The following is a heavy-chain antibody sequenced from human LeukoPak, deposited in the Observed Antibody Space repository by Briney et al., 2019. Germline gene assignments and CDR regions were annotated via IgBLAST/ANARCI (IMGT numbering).Heavy chain of an antibody. CDR2: IKQDGSEK. CDR1: GFTFSDYW. J-gene: IGHJ4*02. V-gene: IGHV3-7*01. Sequence: PGGSLRLSCGASGFTFSDYWMSWVRQGPGKGLEWVANIKQDGSEKYYVDSVKGRFTMSRDNAKNSLYLQMNSLRAEDTAVYYCARVQWELRGVGSYFEYWGQGALVTVSS. D-gene: IGHD1-26*01. CDR3: ARVQWELRGVGSYFEY.